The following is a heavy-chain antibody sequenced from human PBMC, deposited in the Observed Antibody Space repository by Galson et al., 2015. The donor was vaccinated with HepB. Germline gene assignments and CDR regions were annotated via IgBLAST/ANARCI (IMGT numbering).Heavy chain of an antibody. CDR2: INHSGST. V-gene: IGHV4-34*01. J-gene: IGHJ5*02. CDR1: GGSFSGYY. CDR3: ASGDQLLWGRPKRGWFDP. Sequence: TLSLTCAVYGGSFSGYYWSWIRQPPGKGLEWIGEINHSGSTNYNPSLKSRDTISVDTSKNQFSLKLGSVTAADTAVYYCASGDQLLWGRPKRGWFDPWGQGTLVTVSS. D-gene: IGHD2-2*01.